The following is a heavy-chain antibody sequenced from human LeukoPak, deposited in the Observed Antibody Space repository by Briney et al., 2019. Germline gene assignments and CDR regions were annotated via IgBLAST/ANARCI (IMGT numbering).Heavy chain of an antibody. CDR1: GFTFSDYY. CDR2: ISTSGSSI. Sequence: PGGSLRLSCAAPGFTFSDYYMSWIRQAPGKGLEWVSSISTSGSSIYYADSVKGRFTISRDNAKNSLYLQMNSLRAEDTAVYYCARDPGIAAGYGMDVWGQGTTVTVSS. J-gene: IGHJ6*02. CDR3: ARDPGIAAGYGMDV. D-gene: IGHD6-13*01. V-gene: IGHV3-11*04.